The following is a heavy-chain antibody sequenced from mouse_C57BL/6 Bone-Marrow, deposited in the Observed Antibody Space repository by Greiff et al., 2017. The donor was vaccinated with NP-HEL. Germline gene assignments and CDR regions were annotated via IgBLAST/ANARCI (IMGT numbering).Heavy chain of an antibody. Sequence: VQLQQSGAELVRPGASVKLSCTASGFNIKDDYMHWVKQRPEQGLEWIGWIDPENGDTEYASKFQGKATITADTSSNTAYLQLSSLTSEDTAVYYCTTWVGLLDGYCFDYWGQGTTLTVSS. J-gene: IGHJ2*01. CDR2: IDPENGDT. CDR1: GFNIKDDY. D-gene: IGHD2-3*01. V-gene: IGHV14-4*01. CDR3: TTWVGLLDGYCFDY.